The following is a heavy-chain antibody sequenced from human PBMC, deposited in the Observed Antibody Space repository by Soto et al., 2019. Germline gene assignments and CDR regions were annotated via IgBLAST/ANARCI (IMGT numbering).Heavy chain of an antibody. CDR3: ARHGSSWHKNYYYYGMDV. CDR2: IYPGDSDT. CDR1: GYSFTSYW. Sequence: GESLKISCKGSGYSFTSYWIGWVRQMPGKGLEWMGIIYPGDSDTRYSPSFQGQVTISADKSISTAYLQWSSLKASDTAMYYCARHGSSWHKNYYYYGMDVWGQGTTVTVSS. D-gene: IGHD6-13*01. J-gene: IGHJ6*02. V-gene: IGHV5-51*01.